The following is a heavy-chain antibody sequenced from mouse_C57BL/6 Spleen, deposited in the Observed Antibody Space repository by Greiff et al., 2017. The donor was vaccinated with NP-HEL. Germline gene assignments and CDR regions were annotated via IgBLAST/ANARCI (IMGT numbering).Heavy chain of an antibody. Sequence: VQLKQSGAELVRPGASVKLSCTASGFNIKDDYMHWVKQRPEQGLEWIGWIDPENGDTEYASKFQGKATITADTSSNTAYLQLSSLTSEDTAVYYCTPIYYGSPWFAYWGQGTLVTVSA. CDR3: TPIYYGSPWFAY. J-gene: IGHJ3*01. D-gene: IGHD2-1*01. CDR2: IDPENGDT. CDR1: GFNIKDDY. V-gene: IGHV14-4*01.